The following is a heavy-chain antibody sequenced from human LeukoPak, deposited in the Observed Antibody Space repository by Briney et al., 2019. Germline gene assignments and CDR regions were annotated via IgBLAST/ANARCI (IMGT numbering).Heavy chain of an antibody. D-gene: IGHD2-21*02. CDR3: AGTLSLCGGDCDFLDY. V-gene: IGHV4-59*03. Sequence: KPSETLSLNCTVSGASIISYPWNWIRQPPGKGLEWIGFAHDSGRANSNLSLRNRVTMSVDTSNNELSLQLKSVTAADTAVYFCAGTLSLCGGDCDFLDYWGQGALVIVSS. CDR2: AHDSGRA. J-gene: IGHJ4*02. CDR1: GASIISYP.